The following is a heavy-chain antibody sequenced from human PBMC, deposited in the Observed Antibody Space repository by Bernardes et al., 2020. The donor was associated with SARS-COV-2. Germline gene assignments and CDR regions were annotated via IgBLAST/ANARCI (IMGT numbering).Heavy chain of an antibody. CDR1: GFTVSSNY. D-gene: IGHD3-9*01. Sequence: GGTLRVWCASSGFTVSSNYMSWVRKAPGKGLEWVSVIYSGGSTYYADSVKGRFTISRDNSKNTLYLQMNSLRAEDTAVYYCASSFLLYDILTGSDYYYGMDVWGQGTTVTVSS. J-gene: IGHJ6*02. CDR3: ASSFLLYDILTGSDYYYGMDV. V-gene: IGHV3-66*02. CDR2: IYSGGST.